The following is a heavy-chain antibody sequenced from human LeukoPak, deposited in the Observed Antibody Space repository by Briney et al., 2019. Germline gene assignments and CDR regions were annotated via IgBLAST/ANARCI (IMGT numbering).Heavy chain of an antibody. J-gene: IGHJ6*02. CDR2: ISSTSSYK. CDR3: ARDQGYCSYTNCGHYYYGMDV. D-gene: IGHD2-2*01. Sequence: PGGSLRLSCAASGFIFSSYSMNWVRQAPGKGLQFVSSISSTSSYKYYADSVKGRFTISRDNTKNLLFLEMNSLRADDTAVYYCARDQGYCSYTNCGHYYYGMDVWGQGTTVTVSS. V-gene: IGHV3-21*01. CDR1: GFIFSSYS.